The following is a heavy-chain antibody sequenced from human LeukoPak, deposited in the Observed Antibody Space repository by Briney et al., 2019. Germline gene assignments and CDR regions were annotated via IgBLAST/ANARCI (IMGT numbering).Heavy chain of an antibody. CDR1: GFTFSNAW. V-gene: IGHV3-15*01. J-gene: IGHJ4*02. Sequence: GGSLRLSCAASGFTFSNAWMSWVRQAPEKGREWVGRIKSKTDGGTTDYAAPVKGRFTITRDDSKHTLYLQMNRLKTQDPAVYYCTTAPGFDYWGQGTLVTVSS. D-gene: IGHD1-14*01. CDR3: TTAPGFDY. CDR2: IKSKTDGGTT.